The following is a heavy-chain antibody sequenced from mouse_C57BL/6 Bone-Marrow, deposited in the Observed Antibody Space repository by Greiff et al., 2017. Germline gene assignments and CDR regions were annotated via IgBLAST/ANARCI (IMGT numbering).Heavy chain of an antibody. V-gene: IGHV1-9*01. D-gene: IGHD2-4*01. Sequence: VQLQQSGAELMKPGASVKLSCKATGYTFTGYWIEWVKQRPGHGLEWIGEILPGSGSTNYNEKFKGKATFTADTSSNTAYMQLSSLTTEDSAIYYCARSPPIYYDYDVHWYFDVWGTGTTVTVSS. CDR2: ILPGSGST. J-gene: IGHJ1*03. CDR1: GYTFTGYW. CDR3: ARSPPIYYDYDVHWYFDV.